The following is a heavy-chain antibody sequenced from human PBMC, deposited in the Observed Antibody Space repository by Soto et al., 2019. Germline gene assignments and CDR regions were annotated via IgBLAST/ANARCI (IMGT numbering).Heavy chain of an antibody. CDR2: ISAYNGNT. CDR3: ARWGGASPFYYYGMDA. D-gene: IGHD1-26*01. Sequence: ASVKVSCKASGYTFTSYGISWVRQAPGQGLERMGWISAYNGNTNYAQKLQGRVTMTTDTSTSTAYMELRSLRSDDTAVYYCARWGGASPFYYYGMDAWGQGTTVTVSS. CDR1: GYTFTSYG. V-gene: IGHV1-18*01. J-gene: IGHJ6*02.